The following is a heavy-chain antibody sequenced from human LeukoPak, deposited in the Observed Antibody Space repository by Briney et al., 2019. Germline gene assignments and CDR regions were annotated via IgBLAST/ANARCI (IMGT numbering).Heavy chain of an antibody. Sequence: PGGSLRLSCAASGFTVSSNYMSWVRQAPGKGLEWVSLIYTGGKSYYADSVKGRFTLSRDNSKNTVYLQMTSLRVEDTAMYYCATISDLLYYFDSWGQGTLVTVCS. J-gene: IGHJ4*02. CDR1: GFTVSSNY. CDR2: IYTGGKS. CDR3: ATISDLLYYFDS. V-gene: IGHV3-66*01.